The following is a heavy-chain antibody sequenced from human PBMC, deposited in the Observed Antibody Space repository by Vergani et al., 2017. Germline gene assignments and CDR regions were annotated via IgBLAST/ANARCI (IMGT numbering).Heavy chain of an antibody. D-gene: IGHD1-26*01. V-gene: IGHV4-61*02. CDR3: ARGRRGAHDAFDV. Sequence: QVQLQESGPGLVKPSQTLSLTCTVSGGSISSGSYYWSWIRQPAGKGLEWIGRIYTSGSTNYNPSLKSRVTISVDTSKNQFSLKLSTVTAADTAVYYCARGRRGAHDAFDVWGQGTMVTVSS. CDR2: IYTSGST. J-gene: IGHJ3*01. CDR1: GGSISSGSYY.